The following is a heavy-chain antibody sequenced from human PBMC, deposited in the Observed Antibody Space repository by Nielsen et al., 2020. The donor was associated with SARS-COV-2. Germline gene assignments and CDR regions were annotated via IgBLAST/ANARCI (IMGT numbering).Heavy chain of an antibody. Sequence: SETLSLTCAVSGGTISSGGYSWSWIRQPPGKGLEWIGYTYHSGRTYYNPSLKSRVTISVDRSKNQFSLKLSSVTVADTAVYYCARGGRITFGGADDAFDIWGQGTMVTVSS. V-gene: IGHV4-30-2*01. J-gene: IGHJ3*02. CDR2: TYHSGRT. CDR1: GGTISSGGYS. CDR3: ARGGRITFGGADDAFDI. D-gene: IGHD3-16*01.